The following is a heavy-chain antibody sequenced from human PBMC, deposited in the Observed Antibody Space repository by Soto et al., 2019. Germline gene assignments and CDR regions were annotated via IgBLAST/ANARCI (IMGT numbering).Heavy chain of an antibody. CDR1: GFTFSSYG. CDR3: ARTYCTNGVCPYYYYYMDV. V-gene: IGHV3-33*01. CDR2: IWYDGSNK. Sequence: PGGSLRLSCAASGFTFSSYGMHWVRQAPGKGLEWVAVIWYDGSNKYYADSVKGRFTISRDNSKNTLYLQMNSLRAEDTAVYYCARTYCTNGVCPYYYYYMDVWGKGTTVTVSS. D-gene: IGHD2-8*01. J-gene: IGHJ6*03.